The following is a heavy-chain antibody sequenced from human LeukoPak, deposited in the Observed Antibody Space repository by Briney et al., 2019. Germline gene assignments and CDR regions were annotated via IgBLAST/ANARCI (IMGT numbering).Heavy chain of an antibody. CDR2: INPNSGDA. CDR1: GGTFSSYA. CDR3: ARDGTTVVGATIPFDY. Sequence: ASVKVSCKASGGTFSSYAISWVRQAPGLGLEWMGWINPNSGDANYAQNFLGRVTMTTDTSINTAYMDLSSLRSDDTAIYFCARDGTTVVGATIPFDYWGQGTLVTVSS. V-gene: IGHV1-2*02. D-gene: IGHD1-26*01. J-gene: IGHJ4*02.